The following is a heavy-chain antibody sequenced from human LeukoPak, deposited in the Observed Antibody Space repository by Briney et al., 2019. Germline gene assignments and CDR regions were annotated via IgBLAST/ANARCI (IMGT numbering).Heavy chain of an antibody. CDR1: GGSISSSSYY. Sequence: PSETLSLTCTVSGGSISSSSYYWGWIRQPPGKGLEWIGSIYYSGSTYYNPSLKSRVTISVDTSKNQFSLKLSSVTAADTAVYFCARVWSGNYYEDRGAFHIWGQGTIVTVSS. CDR2: IYYSGST. D-gene: IGHD3-22*01. CDR3: ARVWSGNYYEDRGAFHI. J-gene: IGHJ3*02. V-gene: IGHV4-39*07.